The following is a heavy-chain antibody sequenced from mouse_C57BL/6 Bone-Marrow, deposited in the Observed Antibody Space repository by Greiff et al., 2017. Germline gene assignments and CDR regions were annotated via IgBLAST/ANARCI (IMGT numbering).Heavy chain of an antibody. Sequence: EVKLVESGGGLVKPGGSLKLSCAASGFTFSSYAMSWVRQTPEKRLEWVATISDGGSYTYYPDNVKGRFTISRDNAKNNLYLQMSHLKSEDTAMYYCARGLYDLFDYWGQGTTLTVSS. CDR3: ARGLYDLFDY. D-gene: IGHD2-3*01. V-gene: IGHV5-4*03. CDR2: ISDGGSYT. CDR1: GFTFSSYA. J-gene: IGHJ2*01.